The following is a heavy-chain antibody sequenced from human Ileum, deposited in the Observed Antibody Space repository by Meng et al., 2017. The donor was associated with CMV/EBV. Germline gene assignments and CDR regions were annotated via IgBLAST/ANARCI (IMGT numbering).Heavy chain of an antibody. CDR1: GYTFTGYY. CDR3: AVAEDFYGSRTPYYY. V-gene: IGHV1-2*02. D-gene: IGHD3-10*01. Sequence: ASVKVSCKASGYTFTGYYIHWVRQAPGQGLEWMGWITPNSGGTNYAQKFRGRVAMTRDTSISTAYMELSGLTSDDTAVYYCAVAEDFYGSRTPYYYWGQGTLVTVSS. J-gene: IGHJ4*02. CDR2: ITPNSGGT.